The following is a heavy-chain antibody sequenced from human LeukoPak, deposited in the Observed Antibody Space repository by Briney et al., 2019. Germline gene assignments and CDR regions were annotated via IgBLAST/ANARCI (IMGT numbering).Heavy chain of an antibody. CDR3: AREPSYSSGWYPDVDY. J-gene: IGHJ4*02. Sequence: ASVKVSCKASGYTFTSYYMHWVRQAPGQGLEWMGIINPSGGSTSHAQKFQGRVTMTRDTSTSTVYMELSSLRSEDTAVYYCAREPSYSSGWYPDVDYWGQGTLVTVSS. CDR1: GYTFTSYY. V-gene: IGHV1-46*01. D-gene: IGHD6-19*01. CDR2: INPSGGST.